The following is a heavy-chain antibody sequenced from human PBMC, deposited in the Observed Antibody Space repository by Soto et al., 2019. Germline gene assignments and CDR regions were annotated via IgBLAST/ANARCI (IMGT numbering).Heavy chain of an antibody. CDR1: GGTFSSYA. CDR3: ARSQGSSTSLEIYYYYYSGMDV. J-gene: IGHJ6*02. Sequence: ASVKVSCKASGGTFSSYAISWVRQAPGQGLEWMGGIIPISDTTNYAQKFQGRVTITADESTSTAYMELSSLRSEDTAVYYCARSQGSSTSLEIYYYYYSGMDVWSQGTTVTVSS. V-gene: IGHV1-69*13. CDR2: IIPISDTT. D-gene: IGHD2-2*01.